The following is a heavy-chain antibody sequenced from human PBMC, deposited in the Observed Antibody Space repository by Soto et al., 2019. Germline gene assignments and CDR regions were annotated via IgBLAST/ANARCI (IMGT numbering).Heavy chain of an antibody. V-gene: IGHV3-23*01. CDR1: GFSFSSYA. CDR3: AKVGPGNVLRFLEWLLPQNWFDP. CDR2: ISGSGGST. J-gene: IGHJ5*02. Sequence: GGSLRFSCAASGFSFSSYAMSWVRQAPGKGLEWVSAISGSGGSTDYADSVKGRFTISRDNSKNTLYLQMNSLRAEDTSVYYCAKVGPGNVLRFLEWLLPQNWFDPWGQGTLVTVSS. D-gene: IGHD3-3*01.